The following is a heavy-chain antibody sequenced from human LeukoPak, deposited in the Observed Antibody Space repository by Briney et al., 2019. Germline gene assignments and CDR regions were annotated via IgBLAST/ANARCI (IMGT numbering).Heavy chain of an antibody. V-gene: IGHV3-30-3*01. CDR1: GFTFSSYA. J-gene: IGHJ4*02. CDR2: ISYDGSNK. Sequence: GVSLRLSCAASGFTFSSYAMHWVRQAPGKGLEWVAVISYDGSNKYYADSVKGRFTISRDNSKNTLYLQMNSLRAEDTAVYYCARVTFWSGYYDYWGQGTLVTVSS. CDR3: ARVTFWSGYYDY. D-gene: IGHD3-3*01.